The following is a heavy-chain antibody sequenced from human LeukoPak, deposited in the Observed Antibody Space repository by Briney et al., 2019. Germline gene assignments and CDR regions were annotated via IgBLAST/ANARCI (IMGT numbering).Heavy chain of an antibody. Sequence: GGSLRLSCVDSGLSFATYWMSWVRQAPGKRLEWVANINRDGSEKYYVDSVKGRFTISRDNAKNSLYLQMNSLRAEDTAVYYCASEIRYCSGGTCYSDYSDNWGQGTLVTVSS. V-gene: IGHV3-7*01. J-gene: IGHJ4*02. CDR3: ASEIRYCSGGTCYSDYSDN. CDR2: INRDGSEK. D-gene: IGHD2-15*01. CDR1: GLSFATYW.